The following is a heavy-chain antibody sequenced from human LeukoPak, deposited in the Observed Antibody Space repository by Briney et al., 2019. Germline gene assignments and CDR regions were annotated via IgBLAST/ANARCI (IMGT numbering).Heavy chain of an antibody. J-gene: IGHJ6*03. V-gene: IGHV1-69*13. CDR3: AGGGDSSSITTYYYYYMDV. Sequence: GASVKVSCKASGGTFSSYAISWVRQAPGQGLEWMGGIIPIFGTANYAQKFQGRVTITADESTSTAYMELSSLRSEDTAVYYCAGGGDSSSITTYYYYYMDVWGKGTTVTVSS. D-gene: IGHD6-13*01. CDR1: GGTFSSYA. CDR2: IIPIFGTA.